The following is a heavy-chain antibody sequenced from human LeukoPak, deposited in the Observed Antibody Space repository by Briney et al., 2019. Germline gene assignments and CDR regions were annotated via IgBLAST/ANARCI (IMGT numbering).Heavy chain of an antibody. CDR1: GLNFDDSA. CDR2: IGADGGST. CDR3: AKESGKFDY. V-gene: IGHV3-43*02. Sequence: GGSLRLSCVASGLNFDDSAMHWVRQAPGKGLEWVSLIGADGGSTFSADSVKGRFSISRDNSKNSLYLQLNSLRSEDTAMYYCAKESGKFDYWGQGTLVAVSS. J-gene: IGHJ4*02.